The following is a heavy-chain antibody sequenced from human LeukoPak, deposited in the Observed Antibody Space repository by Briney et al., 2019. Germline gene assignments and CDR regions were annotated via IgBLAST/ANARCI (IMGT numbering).Heavy chain of an antibody. CDR3: ARVVYCSGGICYIFAFDI. D-gene: IGHD2-15*01. CDR2: ISSSGNTI. CDR1: GFTFSDYY. J-gene: IGHJ3*02. V-gene: IGHV3-11*01. Sequence: PGGSLRLSCAASGFTFSDYYMSWIRQAPGKGLEWVSYISSSGNTIFYADSVKGRFTISRDNAKNSLSLQVNSVRAEDTALYYCARVVYCSGGICYIFAFDIWGQGTMVTVSS.